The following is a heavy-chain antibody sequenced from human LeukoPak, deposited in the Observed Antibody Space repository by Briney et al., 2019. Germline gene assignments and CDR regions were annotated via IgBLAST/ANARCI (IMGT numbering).Heavy chain of an antibody. Sequence: SETLSLTCAVYGRSFSGYYWSLIRQPPGKGLEWIGEINHSGSTNYNPSLKSRVTISVDTSKNQFSLKLSSVTAADTAVYYCARVGYSSSWYGGYWGQGTLVTVSS. V-gene: IGHV4-34*01. D-gene: IGHD6-13*01. CDR1: GRSFSGYY. CDR2: INHSGST. J-gene: IGHJ4*02. CDR3: ARVGYSSSWYGGY.